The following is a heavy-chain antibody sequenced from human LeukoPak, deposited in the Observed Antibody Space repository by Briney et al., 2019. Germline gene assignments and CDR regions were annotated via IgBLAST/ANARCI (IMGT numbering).Heavy chain of an antibody. CDR2: MYHTGST. CDR1: GGSISSYY. V-gene: IGHV4-59*08. Sequence: SETLSLTCTVSGGSISSYYWSWMRQPPGKGLEWIGYMYHTGSTNYNPSLKSRVTISVDTSKNQFSLRLSSVTATDTAVYYCARRVTSNWFDPWGQGTLVTVSS. CDR3: ARRVTSNWFDP. D-gene: IGHD2-21*02. J-gene: IGHJ5*02.